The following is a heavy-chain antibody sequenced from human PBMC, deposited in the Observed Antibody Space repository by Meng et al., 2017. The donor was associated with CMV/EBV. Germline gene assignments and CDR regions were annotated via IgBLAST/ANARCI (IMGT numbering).Heavy chain of an antibody. CDR1: GYTFTVYY. V-gene: IGHV1-2*02. CDR2: INPNNGGT. CDR3: EATGYSSSEYGMDV. Sequence: ASVKVSCKASGYTFTVYYMHWVRQAPGQGLEWMGWINPNNGGTNYAQKFQGKVTMTRDTSISTAYMELSRLRSDDTAVYYCEATGYSSSEYGMDVWGQGTTVTVSS. D-gene: IGHD6-13*01. J-gene: IGHJ6*02.